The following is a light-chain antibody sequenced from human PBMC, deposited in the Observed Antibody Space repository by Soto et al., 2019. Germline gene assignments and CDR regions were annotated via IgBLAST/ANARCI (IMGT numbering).Light chain of an antibody. J-gene: IGKJ1*01. V-gene: IGKV1-5*03. Sequence: DIQMTQSPSPLSASVGDRVTFTCRASQSISSWLAWYQQKPGKAPNLLIYKASSLESGVPSRFSGSGSGTEFTLTISSLQPDDFATYYCQQYNSYGTFGQGTKVEIK. CDR1: QSISSW. CDR2: KAS. CDR3: QQYNSYGT.